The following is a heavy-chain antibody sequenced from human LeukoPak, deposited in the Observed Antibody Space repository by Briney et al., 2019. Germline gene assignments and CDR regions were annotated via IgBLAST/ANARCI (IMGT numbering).Heavy chain of an antibody. CDR2: INPTGGST. CDR3: ARDNSVGDNAWWFDP. V-gene: IGHV1-46*01. CDR1: GYTFTSYY. Sequence: ASVKVSCKASGYTFTSYYMHWVRQAPGHGLEWMGLINPTGGSTGYAQKFQGRVTMTRDTSTSTDYMELSSLRSEDTAIYYCARDNSVGDNAWWFDPWGQGTLVTVSS. D-gene: IGHD1-26*01. J-gene: IGHJ5*02.